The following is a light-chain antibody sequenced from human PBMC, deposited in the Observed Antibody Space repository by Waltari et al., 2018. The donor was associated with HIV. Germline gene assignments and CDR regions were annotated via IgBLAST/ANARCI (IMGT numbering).Light chain of an antibody. CDR3: QQFFSFPRT. Sequence: DIVMTQSPHSLAVSLGGRATITCKSSQSVLSSSNNKNHLAWYQQKPGQPPKLLFYWASIREVGVPDRFTGSGSGTIFNLTVSSLQADEVAVYYCQQFFSFPRTFGQGTKVEI. J-gene: IGKJ1*01. CDR2: WAS. CDR1: QSVLSSSNNKNH. V-gene: IGKV4-1*01.